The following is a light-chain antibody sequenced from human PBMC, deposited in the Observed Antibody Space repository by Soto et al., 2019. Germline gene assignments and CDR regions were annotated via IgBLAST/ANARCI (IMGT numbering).Light chain of an antibody. CDR3: TPYAGGDVHDA. J-gene: IGLJ1*01. CDR2: EVS. V-gene: IGLV2-8*01. CDR1: TRHIGDYTY. Sequence: TIPCKRNTRHIGDYTYVSWYQQYPGKAPKLLIYEVSKRPSGVPDRFSGSKSGNTASLTVSGLQASDEADYNCTPYAGGDVHDAFGTGTKVTGL.